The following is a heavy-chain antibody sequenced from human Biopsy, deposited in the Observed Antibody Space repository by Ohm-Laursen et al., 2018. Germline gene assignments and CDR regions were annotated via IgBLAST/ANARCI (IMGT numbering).Heavy chain of an antibody. CDR2: VCYSGST. CDR1: GGSISSRNHY. V-gene: IGHV4-39*01. Sequence: ETLSLTCSVSGGSISSRNHYWGWLRQPPGEGLEWIGHVCYSGSTFYNSSLESRVTVSVDTSKNQFHLRLTSMSASDTAVYYCARHSLDDFWSGAHYYFDYWGLGTLVTVSS. CDR3: ARHSLDDFWSGAHYYFDY. D-gene: IGHD3-3*01. J-gene: IGHJ4*02.